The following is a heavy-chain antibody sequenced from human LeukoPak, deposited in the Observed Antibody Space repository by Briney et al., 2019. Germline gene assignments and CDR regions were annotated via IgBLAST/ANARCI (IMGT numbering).Heavy chain of an antibody. D-gene: IGHD5-18*01. CDR2: INPNSGGT. Sequence: EASVTVSCKASGYTFTGYYMHWVRQAPGQGLEWMGWINPNSGGTNYAQKFQGRVTMTRDTSISTAYMELSRLRSDDTAVYYCARETDSYGDYWGQGTLVTVSS. CDR1: GYTFTGYY. V-gene: IGHV1-2*02. CDR3: ARETDSYGDY. J-gene: IGHJ4*02.